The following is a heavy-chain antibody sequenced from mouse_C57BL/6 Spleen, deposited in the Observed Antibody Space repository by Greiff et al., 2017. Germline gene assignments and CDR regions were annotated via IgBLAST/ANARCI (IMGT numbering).Heavy chain of an antibody. CDR2: ISGGGGNT. Sequence: EVQVVESGGGLVKPGGSLKLSCAASGFTFSSYTMSWVRQTPEKRLEWVATISGGGGNTYYPDSVKGRFTISRDNAKNTLYLQMSSLRSEDTALYYCARRDIYDYDEVSYFDYWGQGTTLTVSS. J-gene: IGHJ2*01. D-gene: IGHD2-4*01. CDR3: ARRDIYDYDEVSYFDY. V-gene: IGHV5-9*01. CDR1: GFTFSSYT.